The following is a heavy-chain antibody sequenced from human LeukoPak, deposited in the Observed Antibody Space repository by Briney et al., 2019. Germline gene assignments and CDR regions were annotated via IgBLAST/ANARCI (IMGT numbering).Heavy chain of an antibody. J-gene: IGHJ4*02. Sequence: TGGSLRLSCAASGFIFSDYYMNWVRQAPGKGLEWVSYISSSSSTIYYADSVKGRFTISRDNAKNSLYLQMNSLRDEDTAVYYCARLYVWGSSRTFDYWGQGTLVTVSS. V-gene: IGHV3-48*02. D-gene: IGHD3-16*02. CDR2: ISSSSSTI. CDR1: GFIFSDYY. CDR3: ARLYVWGSSRTFDY.